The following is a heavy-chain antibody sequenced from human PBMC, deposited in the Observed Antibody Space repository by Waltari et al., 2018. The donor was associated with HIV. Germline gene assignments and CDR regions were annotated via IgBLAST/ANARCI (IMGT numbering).Heavy chain of an antibody. Sequence: VQLVESGGGLVQPGGSLKLSCAASGFTFSDPAVHWVRQAYGKGLEWVGHIRTKPYTFATIYAESVKGRFTFSRDDSKSTAYLEMDSLKTEDTAMYYCTTAPGGDYWGQGTLVTVSS. CDR2: IRTKPYTFAT. D-gene: IGHD3-16*01. V-gene: IGHV3-73*02. CDR3: TTAPGGDY. CDR1: GFTFSDPA. J-gene: IGHJ4*02.